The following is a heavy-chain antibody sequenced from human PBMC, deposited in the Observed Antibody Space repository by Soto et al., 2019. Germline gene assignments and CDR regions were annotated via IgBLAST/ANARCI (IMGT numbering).Heavy chain of an antibody. J-gene: IGHJ4*02. CDR2: IWYDGSNK. Sequence: PGGSLRLSCAASGFTFISYGMHWVRQAPGKGLEWVAVIWYDGSNKYYADSVKGRFTISRDNSKNTLYLQMNSLRAEDTAVYYCARIGRLRWGDYWGQGTLVTVSS. CDR1: GFTFISYG. CDR3: ARIGRLRWGDY. V-gene: IGHV3-33*01. D-gene: IGHD4-17*01.